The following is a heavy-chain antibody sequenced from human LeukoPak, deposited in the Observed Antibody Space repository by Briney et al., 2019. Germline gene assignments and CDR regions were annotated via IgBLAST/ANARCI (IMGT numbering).Heavy chain of an antibody. J-gene: IGHJ5*02. D-gene: IGHD2-15*01. Sequence: GGSLRLSCVASGLTFSSYAMSWVRQAPGKGLEWVSDLNGSGGATNYADSVKGRFTISRDNFRNTLYLQMNSLRAEDTAEYYCARGGYGGRIDLWGQGTQVTVSS. CDR3: ARGGYGGRIDL. CDR1: GLTFSSYA. CDR2: LNGSGGAT. V-gene: IGHV3-23*01.